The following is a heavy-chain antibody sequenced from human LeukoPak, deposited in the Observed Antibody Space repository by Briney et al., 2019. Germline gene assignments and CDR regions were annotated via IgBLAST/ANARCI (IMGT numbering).Heavy chain of an antibody. V-gene: IGHV4-34*01. J-gene: IGHJ5*02. CDR1: GGSFSGYY. CDR2: INHSGST. CDR3: ARVSYNNYGRPNWFDP. D-gene: IGHD4-11*01. Sequence: SETLSLTCAVYGGSFSGYYWSWIRQPPGKGLEWIGEINHSGSTNYNPSLKSRVTISIDTSKKQFSLKLSSVTAADTAIYYCARVSYNNYGRPNWFDPWGQGTLVTVSS.